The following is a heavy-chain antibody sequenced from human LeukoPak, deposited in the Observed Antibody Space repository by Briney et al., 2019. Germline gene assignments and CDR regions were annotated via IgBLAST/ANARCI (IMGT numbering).Heavy chain of an antibody. Sequence: GGSLRLSCAASGFIFSSYAMSWVRQAPGKGLEWVSAISGSGGSTYYADSVKGRFTISRDNSKNTLYLQMNSLRAEDTAVYYCAKVRLNSGSLGEFDYWGQGTLVTVSS. D-gene: IGHD1-26*01. CDR3: AKVRLNSGSLGEFDY. CDR2: ISGSGGST. V-gene: IGHV3-23*01. J-gene: IGHJ4*02. CDR1: GFIFSSYA.